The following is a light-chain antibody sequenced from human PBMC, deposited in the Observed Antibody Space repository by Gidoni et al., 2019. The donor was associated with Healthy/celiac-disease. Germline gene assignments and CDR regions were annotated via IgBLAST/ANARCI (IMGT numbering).Light chain of an antibody. J-gene: IGKJ4*01. CDR3: QQYGSSPLT. CDR2: GAA. Sequence: IVLTQSPGTLSLSPVERATLSCRASQSVSSSYLAWYQQKPGQAPRLLIYGAAIRATGSPDRFSGSGSGTDFTLTISRLEPEDFAVYYCQQYGSSPLTFGGGTKVEIK. CDR1: QSVSSSY. V-gene: IGKV3-20*01.